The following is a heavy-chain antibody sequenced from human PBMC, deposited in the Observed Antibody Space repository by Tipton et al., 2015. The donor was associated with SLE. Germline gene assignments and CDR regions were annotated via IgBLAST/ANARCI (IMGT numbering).Heavy chain of an antibody. V-gene: IGHV4-31*03. CDR2: TYYSGST. Sequence: TLSLTCTVSGGSISSNVYFWSWIRQHPGKGLEWIGYTYYSGSTYYNPSLKSRATISMDTSKNQFSLKLSSATAADTAVYYCARTSYGSGSPYYFDYWGQGALVTVSS. CDR3: ARTSYGSGSPYYFDY. J-gene: IGHJ4*02. CDR1: GGSISSNVYF. D-gene: IGHD3-10*01.